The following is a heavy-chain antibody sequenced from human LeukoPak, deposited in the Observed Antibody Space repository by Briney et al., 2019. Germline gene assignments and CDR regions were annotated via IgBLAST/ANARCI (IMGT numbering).Heavy chain of an antibody. D-gene: IGHD3-10*01. CDR3: AKEASREYYFDY. CDR1: GFTFSSYG. V-gene: IGHV3-30*02. Sequence: GGSLRLSCAASGFTFSSYGMHWVRQAPGKGLEWVAFIRYDGSNKYYADSVKGRFTISRDNSKNTLYLQMNSLRAEDTAVYYCAKEASREYYFDYWGHGTLVTVSS. J-gene: IGHJ4*01. CDR2: IRYDGSNK.